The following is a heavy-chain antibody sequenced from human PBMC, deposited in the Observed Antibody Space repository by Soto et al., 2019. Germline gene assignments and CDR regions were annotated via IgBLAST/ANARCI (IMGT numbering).Heavy chain of an antibody. Sequence: QVQLVESGGAVVQPGKSLRLSCAAPGFTFSSYGMYWVRQAPGKGLEWVADISYDGSNKYHADSVKGRFTISRDNSKNSLFLQMNSLRGEDTAVYYCAKAIVGYTYGASDYWGQGAPVSVSS. CDR1: GFTFSSYG. V-gene: IGHV3-30*18. CDR2: ISYDGSNK. D-gene: IGHD5-18*01. CDR3: AKAIVGYTYGASDY. J-gene: IGHJ4*02.